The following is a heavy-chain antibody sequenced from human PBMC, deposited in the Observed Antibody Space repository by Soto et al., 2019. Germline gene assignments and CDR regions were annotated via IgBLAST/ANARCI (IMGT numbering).Heavy chain of an antibody. J-gene: IGHJ4*02. CDR3: ARRGSGTYSLDY. V-gene: IGHV3-33*01. Sequence: QVQLVESGGGVVQPGRSLRLSCAASGFSFSSYGMYWVRQAPGKGLEWVAVIWSDGSDKYYADSVKGRFTVSRDNSKNTLYLQMNSLRVEDTAVYYCARRGSGTYSLDYWGQGTLVTVSS. CDR2: IWSDGSDK. D-gene: IGHD1-26*01. CDR1: GFSFSSYG.